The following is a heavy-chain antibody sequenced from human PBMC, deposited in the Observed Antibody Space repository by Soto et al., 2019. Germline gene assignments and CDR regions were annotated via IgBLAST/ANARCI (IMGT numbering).Heavy chain of an antibody. CDR2: LYDLDGS. V-gene: IGHV3-53*01. CDR1: GFTISGKKY. Sequence: DVQLVESGGGLIQPGESLRLSCAAFGFTISGKKYVAWVRQAPGKGLEWVSALYDLDGSFYAASVKGRLTTSSDSYKTTVYLQMNDLRPDDTAVYYCATWHEREHAYDVWGQGTTVTVSS. D-gene: IGHD1-1*01. CDR3: ATWHEREHAYDV. J-gene: IGHJ3*01.